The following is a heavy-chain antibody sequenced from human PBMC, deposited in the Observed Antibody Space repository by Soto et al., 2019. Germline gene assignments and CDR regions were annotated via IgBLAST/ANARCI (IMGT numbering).Heavy chain of an antibody. Sequence: DVQLVESGGGLIQPGRSLRLSCATSGFTFDDYAMHWVRQGPGKGLEWVSGISWNSGDIGYADSVQGRFTISRDNAKNSLYLQMNGLRAEDTALYYCAKGSRSFDVVHAYHITESYYDYMDEWGKGTAVTVSS. CDR3: AKGSRSFDVVHAYHITESYYDYMDE. V-gene: IGHV3-9*01. CDR1: GFTFDDYA. D-gene: IGHD3-16*01. CDR2: ISWNSGDI. J-gene: IGHJ6*03.